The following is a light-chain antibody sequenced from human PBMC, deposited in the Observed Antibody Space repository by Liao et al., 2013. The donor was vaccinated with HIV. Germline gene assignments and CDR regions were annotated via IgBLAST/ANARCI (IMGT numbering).Light chain of an antibody. Sequence: SYDLTQPPSVSVSPGQTATITCSGDSLGDKSPSWSQQRPGQPPLLIIYQGTKRPSGIPERFSGSYSGNTATLTISGTQPVDESDYFCQAWDSRTEVAFGGGTKLTVL. CDR2: QGT. CDR3: QAWDSRTEVA. J-gene: IGLJ2*01. V-gene: IGLV3-1*01. CDR1: SLGDKS.